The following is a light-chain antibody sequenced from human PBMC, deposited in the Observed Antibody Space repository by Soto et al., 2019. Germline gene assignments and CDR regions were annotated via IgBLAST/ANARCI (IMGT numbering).Light chain of an antibody. Sequence: EILMTQSPGTLSVSPGERATVSCRASQSVSSNLAWYQQRPGQAPRLLIYGASSRATGIPDRFSGSGSGTDFTLTISRLEPEDFAVYYCQQYGSSPPLTFGGGTKVDIK. V-gene: IGKV3-20*01. CDR3: QQYGSSPPLT. J-gene: IGKJ4*01. CDR2: GAS. CDR1: QSVSSN.